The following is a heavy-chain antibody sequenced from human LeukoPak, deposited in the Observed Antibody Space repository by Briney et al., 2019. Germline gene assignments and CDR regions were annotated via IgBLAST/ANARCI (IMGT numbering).Heavy chain of an antibody. CDR1: GGSFSGYY. D-gene: IGHD1-26*01. V-gene: IGHV4-34*01. CDR3: ATTTIRLGY. J-gene: IGHJ4*02. CDR2: INHSGST. Sequence: SETLSLTCAVYGGSFSGYYWGWIRQSPGKGLEWIGEINHSGSTNYNPSLKSRVTISIDTSKNQFSLKLSSVTAADTAVYYCATTTIRLGYWGQGTLVTVSS.